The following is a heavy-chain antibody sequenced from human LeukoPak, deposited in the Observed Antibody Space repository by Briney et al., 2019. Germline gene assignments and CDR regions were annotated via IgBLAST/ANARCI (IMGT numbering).Heavy chain of an antibody. CDR3: ARALNDY. J-gene: IGHJ4*02. Sequence: GGSLRLSCAASGFTFSDYYMNWIRQAPGKGLEWISYINTGGTTVHYADSVKGRFTISRDDAKNSLFLQMNSLRVDDTAVYYCARALNDYWGQGTLVSVSS. V-gene: IGHV3-11*01. CDR2: INTGGTTV. CDR1: GFTFSDYY.